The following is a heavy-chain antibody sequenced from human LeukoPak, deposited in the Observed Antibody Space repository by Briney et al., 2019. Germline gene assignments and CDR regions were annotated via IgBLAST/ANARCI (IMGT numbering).Heavy chain of an antibody. CDR2: IDWDDDK. CDR3: ARLYRSGWFFDY. CDR1: GFSLRTSGMR. D-gene: IGHD6-19*01. J-gene: IGHJ4*02. Sequence: SGPTLVNPTQPLTLTCTFSGFSLRTSGMRVTWIRQPPGKALEWLAHIDWDDDKFYSTSLKTRLTISKDTSKNQVVLTMTNMDPVDTATYYCARLYRSGWFFDYWGQGILVTVSS. V-gene: IGHV2-70*04.